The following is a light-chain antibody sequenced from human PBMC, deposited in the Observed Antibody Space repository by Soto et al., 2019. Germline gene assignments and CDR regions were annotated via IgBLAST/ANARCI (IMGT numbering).Light chain of an antibody. CDR3: AAWDDSLSGVV. V-gene: IGLV1-47*02. J-gene: IGLJ2*01. Sequence: QSVLTQPPSASGTPGQSVTISCSGSTSNIGSNNVYWHQQVPGTAPKLLIYNSNQRPSGVPDRFSGSKSGTSASLAISGLRSEDEADYYCAAWDDSLSGVVFGGGTKLTVL. CDR2: NSN. CDR1: TSNIGSNN.